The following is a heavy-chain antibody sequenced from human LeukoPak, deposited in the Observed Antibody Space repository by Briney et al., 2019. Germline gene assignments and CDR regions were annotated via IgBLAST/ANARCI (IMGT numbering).Heavy chain of an antibody. D-gene: IGHD6-13*01. CDR2: ISGGSEDT. Sequence: GGSLRLSCTASGFTFGSYAMSWVRQAPGKGLEWVSSISGGSEDTYYADSVKGRFTISRDNSKSTLNLQLNSLRAEDTAVYYCARTIAQYSNSWLYFYYGLDVWGQGTTVTVSS. CDR1: GFTFGSYA. CDR3: ARTIAQYSNSWLYFYYGLDV. V-gene: IGHV3-23*01. J-gene: IGHJ6*02.